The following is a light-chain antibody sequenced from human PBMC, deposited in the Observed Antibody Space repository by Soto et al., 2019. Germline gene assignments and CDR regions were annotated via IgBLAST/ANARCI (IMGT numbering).Light chain of an antibody. CDR1: QSISSW. J-gene: IGKJ1*01. CDR3: QQYNSYSWT. V-gene: IGKV1-5*01. Sequence: DIQLTQSPSSLSASVCDRLTIPCRPSQSISSWLAWYQQKPGKAPKLLIYDTSSLESGVPSRFSGSGSGTEFTLTISSLQPDDFATYYCQQYNSYSWTFGQGTKVDIK. CDR2: DTS.